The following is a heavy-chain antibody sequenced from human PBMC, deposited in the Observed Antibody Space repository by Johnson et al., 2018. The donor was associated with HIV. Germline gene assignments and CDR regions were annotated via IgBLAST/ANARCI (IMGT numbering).Heavy chain of an antibody. CDR1: GFTVSSNY. CDR3: ARGGSAVRGNWNCGGDCSTFLLLDAFDI. V-gene: IGHV3-66*01. J-gene: IGHJ3*02. CDR2: IYSGGST. Sequence: VQLVESGGGLVQPGGSLRLSCAASGFTVSSNYMSWVRQAPGKGLEWVSVIYSGGSTYYADSVKGRFTISRDNSKNTLYLQMNSLRAEDTAVYYCARGGSAVRGNWNCGGDCSTFLLLDAFDIWGQGTMVTVSS. D-gene: IGHD2-21*02.